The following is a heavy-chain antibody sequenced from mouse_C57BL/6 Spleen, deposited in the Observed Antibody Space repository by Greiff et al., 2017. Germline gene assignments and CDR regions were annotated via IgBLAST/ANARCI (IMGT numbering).Heavy chain of an antibody. Sequence: DVKLQESGGGLVKPGGSLKLSCAAYGFTFRSYTMSWVRQTPEKRLEWVATISGGGGNTYYPYSVKGRFTISRDNAKNTLSLQSSRLRSEDTALYYCARRGYDYDSSWFAYWGQGTLVTVSA. V-gene: IGHV5-9*01. CDR2: ISGGGGNT. CDR3: ARRGYDYDSSWFAY. CDR1: GFTFRSYT. D-gene: IGHD2-4*01. J-gene: IGHJ3*01.